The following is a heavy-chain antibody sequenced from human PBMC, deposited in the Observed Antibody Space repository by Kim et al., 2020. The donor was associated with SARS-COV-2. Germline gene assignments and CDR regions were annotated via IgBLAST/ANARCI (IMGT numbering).Heavy chain of an antibody. V-gene: IGHV5-51*01. Sequence: YSPSFQGLVTISVDTSISTAHLQWSSLKASDTAMYFCARHGMGRYAGGDYWGQGTLVTVSS. J-gene: IGHJ4*02. CDR3: ARHGMGRYAGGDY. D-gene: IGHD2-2*01.